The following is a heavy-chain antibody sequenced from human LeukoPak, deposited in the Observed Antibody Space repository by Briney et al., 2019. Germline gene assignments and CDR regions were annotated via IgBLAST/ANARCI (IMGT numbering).Heavy chain of an antibody. J-gene: IGHJ4*02. Sequence: ASVKVSCKASEYTFTGFYIHRVRQAPGHGLEWMGWINPYSGGINYAQSFQGRVTLTRDTSISTAYMELSSLRSDDTAIYYCARDKALDIVGTTADYWGQGTLVTVSS. V-gene: IGHV1-2*02. D-gene: IGHD5-12*01. CDR3: ARDKALDIVGTTADY. CDR2: INPYSGGI. CDR1: EYTFTGFY.